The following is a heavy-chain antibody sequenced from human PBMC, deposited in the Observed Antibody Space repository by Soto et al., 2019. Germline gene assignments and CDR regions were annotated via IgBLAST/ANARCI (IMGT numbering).Heavy chain of an antibody. D-gene: IGHD2-21*02. J-gene: IGHJ4*02. CDR1: GFTFNSLS. CDR2: VSFDGKVT. V-gene: IGHV3-30*04. Sequence: LSCTGSGFTFNSLSLHWVRQGPDKGLEWVAVVSFDGKVTYYADSVKGRFIVSRDISKNTIYLQANSLRPEDTAVYYCAREPYGDSQYFDYWGQGTPVTVSS. CDR3: AREPYGDSQYFDY.